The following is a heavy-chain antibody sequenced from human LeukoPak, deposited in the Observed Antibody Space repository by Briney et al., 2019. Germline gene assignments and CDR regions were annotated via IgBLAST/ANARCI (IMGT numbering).Heavy chain of an antibody. D-gene: IGHD3-3*01. J-gene: IGHJ4*02. CDR1: GGSFSGYY. CDR2: INHSGST. Sequence: SETLSLTCAVYGGSFSGYYWSWIRQPPGKGLEWIGEINHSGSTNYNPSLKSRVTISVDTSKDQFSLKLSSVTAADTAVYYRARVGYDFWSGYYTGKYYFDYWGQGTLVTVSS. CDR3: ARVGYDFWSGYYTGKYYFDY. V-gene: IGHV4-34*01.